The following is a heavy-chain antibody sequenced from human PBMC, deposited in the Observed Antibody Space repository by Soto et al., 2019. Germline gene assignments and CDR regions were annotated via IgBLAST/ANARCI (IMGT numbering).Heavy chain of an antibody. CDR3: ATGYCTNGVCYTRTLSGMDV. J-gene: IGHJ6*02. CDR1: GGSFSGSY. V-gene: IGHV4-34*01. D-gene: IGHD2-8*01. CDR2: INHSGST. Sequence: SETLSLTCAVYGGSFSGSYWSWIRQPPGKGLEWIGEINHSGSTNYNPSLKSRVTISVDTSKNQFSLKLSSVTAADTAMYYCATGYCTNGVCYTRTLSGMDVWGQGTTVAVSS.